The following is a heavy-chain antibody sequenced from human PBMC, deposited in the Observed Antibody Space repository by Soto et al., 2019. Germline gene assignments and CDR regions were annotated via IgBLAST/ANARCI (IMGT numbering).Heavy chain of an antibody. J-gene: IGHJ1*01. CDR1: GFSLSTSGVG. CDR3: AHRLNGYFHH. CDR2: IHWNDDQ. V-gene: IGHV2-5*01. Sequence: QITLKESGPTLVKPTQTLTLTCTFSGFSLSTSGVGVGWIRQPPGKALDWLALIHWNDDQHYSPSLESRLTITRDTSKNQVVLTMTNMDPVDTATYYCAHRLNGYFHHWGQGTLITVSP.